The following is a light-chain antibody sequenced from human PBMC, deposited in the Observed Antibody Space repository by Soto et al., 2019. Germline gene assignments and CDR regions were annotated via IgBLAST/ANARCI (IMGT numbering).Light chain of an antibody. J-gene: IGKJ4*01. CDR1: QGIRND. V-gene: IGKV1-6*01. Sequence: AIQMTQSPSSLSASVGDRVTISCRASQGIRNDLGWYQQKQGKAPRLLIYAASSLQSGVPSRFSGSGSGTDFTLTCSSLQPEDFATYYCLQDYDYPLTFGGVTNVQIK. CDR2: AAS. CDR3: LQDYDYPLT.